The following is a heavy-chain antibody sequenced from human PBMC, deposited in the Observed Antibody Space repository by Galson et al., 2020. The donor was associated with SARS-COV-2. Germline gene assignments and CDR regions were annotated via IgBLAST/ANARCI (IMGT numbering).Heavy chain of an antibody. V-gene: IGHV3-21*01. Sequence: KIGESLKISCAASGFTFSSYSMNWVRQAPGKGLEWVSSISSSSSYIYYADSVKGRFTISRDNAKNSLCLQMNSLRAEDTAVYYCARDRGITGTTSGDYWGQGTLVTVSS. J-gene: IGHJ4*02. CDR3: ARDRGITGTTSGDY. CDR2: ISSSSSYI. D-gene: IGHD1-7*01. CDR1: GFTFSSYS.